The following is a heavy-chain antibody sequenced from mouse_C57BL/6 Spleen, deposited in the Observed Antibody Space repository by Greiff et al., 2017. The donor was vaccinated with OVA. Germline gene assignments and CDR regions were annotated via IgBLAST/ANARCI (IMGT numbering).Heavy chain of an antibody. Sequence: QVQLKQSGAELVKPGASVKISCKASGYAFSSYWMNWVKQRPGKGLEWIGQIYPGDGDTNYNGKFKGKATLTADKSSSTAYMQLSSLTSEDSAVYFCARHGSSYNYAMDYWGQGTSVTVSS. CDR1: GYAFSSYW. D-gene: IGHD1-1*01. J-gene: IGHJ4*01. CDR2: IYPGDGDT. CDR3: ARHGSSYNYAMDY. V-gene: IGHV1-80*01.